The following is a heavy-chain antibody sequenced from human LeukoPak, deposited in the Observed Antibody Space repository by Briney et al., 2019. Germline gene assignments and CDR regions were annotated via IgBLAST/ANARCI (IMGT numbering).Heavy chain of an antibody. V-gene: IGHV4-61*08. D-gene: IGHD5-18*01. CDR1: GGPISSGGYY. J-gene: IGHJ4*02. CDR2: IYYSGST. CDR3: ARDGYAPT. Sequence: SETLSLTCTLSGGPISSGGYYWSWIRQPPGKGLEWIGYIYYSGSTNYNPSLKSRVTISVDTSKNQFSLKLSSVTAADTAVYYCARDGYAPTGGQGTLVTVSS.